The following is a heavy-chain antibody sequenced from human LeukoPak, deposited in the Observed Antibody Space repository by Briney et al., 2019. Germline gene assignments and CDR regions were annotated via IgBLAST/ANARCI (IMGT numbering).Heavy chain of an antibody. CDR2: ISGNGADT. CDR1: GFTFSRYG. J-gene: IGHJ6*03. CDR3: ARAIAMTYYYYYMDV. Sequence: PGGSLRLSCAASGFTFSRYGMSWVRQAPGKGLEWVSAISGNGADTYYADAVKGRFTISRDNLENMVYLQMNSLRAEDTAVYYCARAIAMTYYYYYMDVWGKGTTVTISS. V-gene: IGHV3-23*01. D-gene: IGHD5-18*01.